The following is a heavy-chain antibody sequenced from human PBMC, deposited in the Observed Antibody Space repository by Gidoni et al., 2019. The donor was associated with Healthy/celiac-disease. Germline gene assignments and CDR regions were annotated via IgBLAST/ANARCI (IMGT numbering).Heavy chain of an antibody. CDR2: ISGSGGIT. V-gene: IGHV3-23*01. D-gene: IGHD3-3*01. CDR3: AKDPVFLEWLFIDY. Sequence: EVQLLESGGGLVQPGGSLRLSWAASGFTFSSYAMSWVRQAPGKGLEWVSAISGSGGITYYADSVKGRFTISRDNSKNTLYLQMNSLRAEDTAVYYCAKDPVFLEWLFIDYWGQGTLVTVSS. J-gene: IGHJ4*02. CDR1: GFTFSSYA.